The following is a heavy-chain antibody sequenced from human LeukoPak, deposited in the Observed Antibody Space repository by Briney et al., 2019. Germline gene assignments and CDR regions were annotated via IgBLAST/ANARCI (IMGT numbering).Heavy chain of an antibody. D-gene: IGHD3-3*01. Sequence: PSETLSLTCTVSGGSISSSGYYWGWIRQPPGKGLEWIGSVSYSGSTYYNPSLKSRVTISVDTSKSQFSLNLSSVTAADTAVYYCARRMGVDRGHCYFDLWGRGTLVTVSS. J-gene: IGHJ2*01. V-gene: IGHV4-39*01. CDR3: ARRMGVDRGHCYFDL. CDR1: GGSISSSGYY. CDR2: VSYSGST.